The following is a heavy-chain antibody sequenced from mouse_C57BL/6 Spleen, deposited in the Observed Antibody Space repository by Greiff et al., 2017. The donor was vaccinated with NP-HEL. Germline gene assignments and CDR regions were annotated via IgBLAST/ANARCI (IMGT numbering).Heavy chain of an antibody. D-gene: IGHD2-4*01. J-gene: IGHJ3*01. V-gene: IGHV1-66*01. CDR3: ASFYYDYDGFAY. Sequence: QVQLQQSGPELVKPGASVKISCKASGYSFTSYYIHWVKQRPGQGLEWIGWIYPGSGNTKYNEKFKGKATLTADTSSSTAYMQLSSLTSEDSAVYYCASFYYDYDGFAYWGQGTLVTVSA. CDR1: GYSFTSYY. CDR2: IYPGSGNT.